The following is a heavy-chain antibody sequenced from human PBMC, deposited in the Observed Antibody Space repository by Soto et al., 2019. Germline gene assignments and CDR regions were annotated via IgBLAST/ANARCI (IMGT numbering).Heavy chain of an antibody. CDR3: ARGGSSDWQVALDM. CDR1: GGSFDTYY. D-gene: IGHD6-19*01. Sequence: SETLSLTCVVSGGSFDTYYWNWIRQSPGKGLEWIGESNHRGSNNYSPSLKSRVTISLDTSKNQFSLKLTSVTAADTAAYYCARGGSSDWQVALDMWGQGTMVTVSS. V-gene: IGHV4-34*01. CDR2: SNHRGSN. J-gene: IGHJ3*02.